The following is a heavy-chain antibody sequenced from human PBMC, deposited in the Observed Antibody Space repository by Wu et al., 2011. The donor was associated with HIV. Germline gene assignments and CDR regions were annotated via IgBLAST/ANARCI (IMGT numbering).Heavy chain of an antibody. CDR3: ARRNSYAEDS. V-gene: IGHV5-51*03. Sequence: VQLVQSGAEVKKPGESLKISCKGSGYSFSNYWIGWVRQMPGKGLEWMGIIYPGDSDTRYSPSFQGQVTFSADKSINTAFLQWSSLKASDTAMYYCARRNSYAEDSWGPGNPGSPSPQ. J-gene: IGHJ5*01. CDR1: GYSFSNYW. D-gene: IGHD3-16*01. CDR2: IYPGDSDT.